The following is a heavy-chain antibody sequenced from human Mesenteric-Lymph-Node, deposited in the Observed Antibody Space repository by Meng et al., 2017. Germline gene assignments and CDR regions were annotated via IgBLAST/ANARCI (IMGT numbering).Heavy chain of an antibody. Sequence: LQLQESGSGLVNPSQTLSLTCAVSGGSISGGGYSWSWIRQPPGKGLEWIGYIYHSGSTYYNPSLKSRVTISVDRSKNQFSLKLSSVTAADTAVYYCARDSMVRGVIITWGQGTLVTVSS. CDR1: GGSISGGGYS. CDR2: IYHSGST. J-gene: IGHJ4*02. V-gene: IGHV4-30-2*01. CDR3: ARDSMVRGVIIT. D-gene: IGHD3-10*01.